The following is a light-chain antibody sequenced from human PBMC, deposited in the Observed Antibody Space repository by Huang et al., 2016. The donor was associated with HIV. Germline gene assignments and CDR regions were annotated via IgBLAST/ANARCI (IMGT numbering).Light chain of an antibody. Sequence: EIVMTQSPATLSVSPGERATLSCRASHSVSTNLAWYQHRPGQAPRLLIHGATTRATDSPARFSGSGSGTEFTLTISPLQSEDFAVYYCQQYNNWPPNTFGQGTKLEIK. J-gene: IGKJ2*01. V-gene: IGKV3-15*01. CDR1: HSVSTN. CDR3: QQYNNWPPNT. CDR2: GAT.